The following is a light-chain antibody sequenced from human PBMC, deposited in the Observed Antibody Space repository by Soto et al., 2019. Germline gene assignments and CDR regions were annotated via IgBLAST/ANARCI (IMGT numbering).Light chain of an antibody. CDR1: SSNMGNNF. J-gene: IGLJ2*01. CDR3: GAWGGGLSAVA. V-gene: IGLV1-51*01. Sequence: QSVLTQPPSVSAAPGQKVTISCSGSSSNMGNNFVSWYQQLPGTAPKLLIYDDNVRPSGVPDRFSGSKSGTSATLGITGLQTGDEADYYCGAWGGGLSAVAFGGGTKLTVL. CDR2: DDN.